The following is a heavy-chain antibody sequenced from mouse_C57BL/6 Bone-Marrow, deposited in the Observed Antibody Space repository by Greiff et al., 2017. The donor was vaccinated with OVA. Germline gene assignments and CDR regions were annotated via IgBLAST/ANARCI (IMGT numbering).Heavy chain of an antibody. CDR2: INSDGGST. D-gene: IGHD1-1*01. CDR1: EYEFPSHD. J-gene: IGHJ2*01. Sequence: EVMLVESGGGLVQPGESLKLSCESNEYEFPSHDMSWVRKTPEKRLELVAAINSDGGSTYYPDTMERRFIISRDNTKKTLYLQMSSLRSEDTALYYCARHYYYGSSYLYYFDYWGQGTTLTVSS. CDR3: ARHYYYGSSYLYYFDY. V-gene: IGHV5-2*01.